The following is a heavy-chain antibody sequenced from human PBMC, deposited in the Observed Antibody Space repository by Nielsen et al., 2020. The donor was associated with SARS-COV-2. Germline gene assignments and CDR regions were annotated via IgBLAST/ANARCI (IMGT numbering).Heavy chain of an antibody. CDR2: ISSNGGST. Sequence: GGSLRLSCSASGFTFSSYAMHWVRQAPGKGLEYVSAISSNGGSTYYADSVKGRFTISRDNAKNSLYPQMNSLRAEDTAVYYCARGGWLQFGALDYWGQGTLVTVSS. D-gene: IGHD5-24*01. CDR3: ARGGWLQFGALDY. J-gene: IGHJ4*02. V-gene: IGHV3-64*04. CDR1: GFTFSSYA.